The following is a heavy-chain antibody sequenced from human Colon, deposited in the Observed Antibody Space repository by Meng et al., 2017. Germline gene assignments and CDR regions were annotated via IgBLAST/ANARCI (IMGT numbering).Heavy chain of an antibody. Sequence: VELVESGGGLKKPGAHARISCKASGSIFTDYFIRWVRQAPGQGFEWMGRIIPKTNSTLYAQNFQGRVTLTGDTSIGTAYMDLSSLTPDDTAVYYCARVSSPSVAGASYDYWGQGTLVTVSS. CDR2: IIPKTNST. J-gene: IGHJ4*02. V-gene: IGHV1-2*06. CDR1: GSIFTDYF. D-gene: IGHD6-19*01. CDR3: ARVSSPSVAGASYDY.